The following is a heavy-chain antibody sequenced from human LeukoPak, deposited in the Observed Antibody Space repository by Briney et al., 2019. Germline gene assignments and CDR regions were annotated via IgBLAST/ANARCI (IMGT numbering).Heavy chain of an antibody. J-gene: IGHJ6*03. CDR1: GFTFSSYS. CDR3: AKDRGVRGVISPYYYYYMDV. V-gene: IGHV3-21*01. D-gene: IGHD3-10*01. Sequence: GGSLRLSCAASGFTFSSYSMNWVRQAPGKGLEWVSSISSSSSYIYYADSVKGRFTISRDNSKNTLYLQMNSLRAEDTAVYYCAKDRGVRGVISPYYYYYMDVWGKGTTVTISS. CDR2: ISSSSSYI.